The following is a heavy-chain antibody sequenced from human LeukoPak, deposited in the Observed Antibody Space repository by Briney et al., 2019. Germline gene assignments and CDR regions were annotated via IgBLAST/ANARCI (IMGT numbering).Heavy chain of an antibody. CDR3: ASQSYGDYAYYYYYYGMDV. Sequence: SETLSLTCTVSGGSISSSSYYWGWIRQPPGKGLEWLGSIYYSGSTYYNPSLKSRVTISVDTSKNQFSLKLSSVTAADTAVYYCASQSYGDYAYYYYYYGMDVWGQGTTVTVSS. CDR2: IYYSGST. J-gene: IGHJ6*02. CDR1: GGSISSSSYY. V-gene: IGHV4-39*01. D-gene: IGHD4-17*01.